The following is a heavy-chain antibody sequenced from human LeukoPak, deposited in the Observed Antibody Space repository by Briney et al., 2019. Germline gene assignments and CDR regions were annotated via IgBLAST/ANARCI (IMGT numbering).Heavy chain of an antibody. V-gene: IGHV3-23*01. D-gene: IGHD7-27*01. J-gene: IGHJ4*02. CDR3: AKDTTGEFGPDY. CDR2: ISGSGGRT. CDR1: GFAFSSYA. Sequence: GGSLRLSCAASGFAFSSYAMSWVRQAPGEGVEWVSAISGSGGRTYYADSVKGRFTISRDNSKNTLYLQMNSLRAEDTAVYYCAKDTTGEFGPDYWGQGTLVTVSS.